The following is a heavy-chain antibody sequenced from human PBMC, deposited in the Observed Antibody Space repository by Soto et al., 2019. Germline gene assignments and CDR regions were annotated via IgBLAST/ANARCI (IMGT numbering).Heavy chain of an antibody. V-gene: IGHV3-11*01. CDR3: ARDHDKVATTHQNWGDYYYYYYMDV. Sequence: QVQLVESGGGLVKPGGSLRLSCAASGFTFSDYYMSWIRQAPGKGLEWVSYISSSGSTIYYADSVKGRFTISRDNAKNSLYLQMNSLRAEDTAVYYCARDHDKVATTHQNWGDYYYYYYMDVWGKGTTVTVSS. CDR1: GFTFSDYY. CDR2: ISSSGSTI. D-gene: IGHD5-12*01. J-gene: IGHJ6*03.